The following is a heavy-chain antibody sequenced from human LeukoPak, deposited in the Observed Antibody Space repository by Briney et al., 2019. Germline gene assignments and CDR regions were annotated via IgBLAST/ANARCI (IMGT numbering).Heavy chain of an antibody. CDR3: VSFVAAAGKEVDH. Sequence: ASVKVSCKASGYTFTSYYIHWVRQAPGQGLEWMGIINLSGGSTTYAQKFRGRVTMTRDTSTSTVYMELSSLRSEDTAVYYCVSFVAAAGKEVDHWGQGTLVTVSS. CDR1: GYTFTSYY. CDR2: INLSGGST. D-gene: IGHD6-13*01. V-gene: IGHV1-46*01. J-gene: IGHJ5*02.